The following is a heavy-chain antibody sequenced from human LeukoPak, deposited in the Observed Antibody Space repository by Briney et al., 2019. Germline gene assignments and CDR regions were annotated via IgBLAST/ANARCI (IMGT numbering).Heavy chain of an antibody. J-gene: IGHJ4*02. CDR2: IIASSGST. Sequence: GGSLRLSCAASGFSFNNYAMSWVRQAPGEGLEWVSIIIASSGSTFYADSVKGRFTISRDNSKNTLYLQMNSLRVEDTAVYYCVKGGYDYVEVAYFDFWGPGTLVTVSS. V-gene: IGHV3-23*01. CDR3: VKGGYDYVEVAYFDF. D-gene: IGHD5-12*01. CDR1: GFSFNNYA.